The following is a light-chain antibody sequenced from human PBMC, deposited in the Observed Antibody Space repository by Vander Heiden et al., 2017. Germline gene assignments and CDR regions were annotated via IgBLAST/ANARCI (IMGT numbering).Light chain of an antibody. J-gene: IGKJ2*01. CDR2: SAS. CDR1: QGIRND. V-gene: IGKV1-6*01. Sequence: AIQMTKSPSSLSASVGDRVTISGRASQGIRNDLGWYQQKPGKAPKLLIYSASSLQSGVPSRFSGSGSGTDFTFTISSLQPEDVATYYCQQDYNYPPTFGRGTKLEIK. CDR3: QQDYNYPPT.